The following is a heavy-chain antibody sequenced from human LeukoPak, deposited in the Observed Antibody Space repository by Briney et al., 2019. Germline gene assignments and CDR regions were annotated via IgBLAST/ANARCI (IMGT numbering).Heavy chain of an antibody. CDR3: ARPRYYYDSSGYRF. Sequence: PSETLSLTCAVYGGSFSGYYWSWIRQPPGKGLEWIGEINHSGSTNYNPSLKSRVTISVDTSKNQFSLKLSSVTAADTAVYYCARPRYYYDSSGYRFWGQGTLVTVSS. V-gene: IGHV4-34*01. CDR2: INHSGST. CDR1: GGSFSGYY. J-gene: IGHJ4*02. D-gene: IGHD3-22*01.